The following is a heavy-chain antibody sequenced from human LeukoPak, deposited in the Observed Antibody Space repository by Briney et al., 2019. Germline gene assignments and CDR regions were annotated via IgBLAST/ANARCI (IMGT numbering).Heavy chain of an antibody. V-gene: IGHV3-9*01. CDR2: ISWNSGSI. CDR1: GFTFDDYA. D-gene: IGHD3-10*01. J-gene: IGHJ4*02. Sequence: PGRSLRLSCAASGFTFDDYAMHWVRQAPGKGLEWVSGISWNSGSIGYADSVKGRFTISRDNAKNSLYLQMNSLRAEDTALYCCAKGMPGSSSFDYWGQGTLVTVSS. CDR3: AKGMPGSSSFDY.